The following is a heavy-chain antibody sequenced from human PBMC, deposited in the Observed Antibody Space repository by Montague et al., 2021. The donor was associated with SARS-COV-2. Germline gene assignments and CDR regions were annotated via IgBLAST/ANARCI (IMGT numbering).Heavy chain of an antibody. J-gene: IGHJ2*01. D-gene: IGHD3/OR15-3a*01. Sequence: SETLSLTCGVSGGSLSGHYWSWIRQAPGKGLEWIGEINHRGTPNYNPSLKSRVSISIDTSKNHLSLKVKSVTAADTAVYYCAREEDWGSACYFDLWGRGSPVTVSS. CDR2: INHRGTP. V-gene: IGHV4-34*01. CDR1: GGSLSGHY. CDR3: AREEDWGSACYFDL.